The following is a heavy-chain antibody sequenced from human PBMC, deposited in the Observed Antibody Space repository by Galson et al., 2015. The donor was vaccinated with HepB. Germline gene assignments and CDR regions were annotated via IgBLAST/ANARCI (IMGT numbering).Heavy chain of an antibody. D-gene: IGHD5-18*01. Sequence: SLRLSCAASAFTFSSYSMNWVRQAPGKGLEWVSYISSGSGTIYYADSVKGRFTISRDNAKNSLYLQMNSLRAEDTAVYYCARGPWVRIQLWGGTRWRPPPPGDYFNYGGQGTLVTVSP. CDR2: ISSGSGTI. CDR1: AFTFSSYS. J-gene: IGHJ4*02. V-gene: IGHV3-48*01. CDR3: ARGPWVRIQLWGGTRWRPPPPGDYFNY.